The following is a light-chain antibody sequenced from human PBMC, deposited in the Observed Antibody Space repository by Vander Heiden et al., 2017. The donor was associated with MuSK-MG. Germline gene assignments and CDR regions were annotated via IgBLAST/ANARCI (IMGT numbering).Light chain of an antibody. CDR2: DAS. CDR3: LQRSNWLFT. Sequence: EIVLTQSPATLCLSPGERATLSCRASQSVSSYLAWYQQKPGQAPRLLIYDASNRATGIPARFSGSGSGTDFTLTISSLEPEDFAVYYCLQRSNWLFTFGHGTKVDIK. V-gene: IGKV3-11*01. CDR1: QSVSSY. J-gene: IGKJ3*01.